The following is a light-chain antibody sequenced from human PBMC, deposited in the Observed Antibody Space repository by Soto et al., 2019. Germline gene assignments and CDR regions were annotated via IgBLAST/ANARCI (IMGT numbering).Light chain of an antibody. V-gene: IGLV2-14*01. CDR1: SSDVGGSNY. J-gene: IGLJ2*01. CDR2: DVS. Sequence: QSALTQPASVSGSPGQSITISCTGTSSDVGGSNYVSWYQQHPGKAPKLMIYDVSNRPSGVSNRFSGSKTVNTASLTISGLQAEDEADYYCSSYTSSSTVVFGGGTKLTVL. CDR3: SSYTSSSTVV.